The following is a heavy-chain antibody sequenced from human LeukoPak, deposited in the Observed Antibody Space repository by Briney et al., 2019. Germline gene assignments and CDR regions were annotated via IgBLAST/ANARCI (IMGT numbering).Heavy chain of an antibody. Sequence: GGSLRLSCAASGFTFDDYAMHWVRQAPGKGLEWVSGISWNSGSIGYADSVKGRFTISRDNAKNSLYLQMNSLRAEDTALYYCAKDISGYSGCDCAFDIWGQGTMVTVSS. D-gene: IGHD5-12*01. J-gene: IGHJ3*02. CDR3: AKDISGYSGCDCAFDI. V-gene: IGHV3-9*01. CDR1: GFTFDDYA. CDR2: ISWNSGSI.